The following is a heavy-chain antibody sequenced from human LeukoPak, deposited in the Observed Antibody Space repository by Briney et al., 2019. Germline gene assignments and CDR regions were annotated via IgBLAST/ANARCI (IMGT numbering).Heavy chain of an antibody. CDR2: INPGDGGA. J-gene: IGHJ2*01. D-gene: IGHD3-22*01. Sequence: ASAKVSCKASGYTFTAHYIHWVRQAPGQGLEWMGIINPGDGGASYAQKFQGRLTMSRDTSTSTLYMELSSLRSEDTAIYYCARKAPHDTSGWYFDLWGRGTLVTVSS. V-gene: IGHV1-46*01. CDR3: ARKAPHDTSGWYFDL. CDR1: GYTFTAHY.